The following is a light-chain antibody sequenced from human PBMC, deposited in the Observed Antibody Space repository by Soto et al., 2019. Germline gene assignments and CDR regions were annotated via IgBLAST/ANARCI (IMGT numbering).Light chain of an antibody. CDR3: QQYNNWPLT. Sequence: EIVRTQTPATRSVSPGERATRSCRASQSVSSNLAWYQQKPGQAPRLLIYGASSRATGIPVRFSGSGSGTEFTLTISSLQSEDFAVYYCQQYNNWPLTFGQGTRLEIK. CDR1: QSVSSN. CDR2: GAS. V-gene: IGKV3-15*01. J-gene: IGKJ5*01.